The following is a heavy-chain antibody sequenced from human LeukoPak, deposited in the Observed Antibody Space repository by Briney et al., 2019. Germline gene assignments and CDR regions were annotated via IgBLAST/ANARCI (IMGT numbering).Heavy chain of an antibody. CDR2: IRYDGSNK. J-gene: IGHJ6*03. V-gene: IGHV3-30*02. Sequence: GGSLRLSCAASGFTFSTYGVHWVRQAPGQGLEWVAFIRYDGSNKYYADSVQGRFTVSRDNSKNTLYLQMNSLRAEDTAVYYCAKSTYHYDGSGAMDVWGKGTTVTVSS. D-gene: IGHD3-22*01. CDR3: AKSTYHYDGSGAMDV. CDR1: GFTFSTYG.